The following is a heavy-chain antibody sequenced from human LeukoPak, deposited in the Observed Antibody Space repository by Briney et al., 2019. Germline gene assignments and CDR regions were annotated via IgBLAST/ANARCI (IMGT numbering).Heavy chain of an antibody. Sequence: ASVKVSCKASGYTFSSYDINWVRQATGQGLEWMGWMNPNSGNTGYAQKFQGRVTMTSNTSISTAYMELSSLRSEDTAVYYCARGVQLPAVYSYYGMDVWDQGTTATVSS. V-gene: IGHV1-8*01. J-gene: IGHJ6*02. CDR1: GYTFSSYD. D-gene: IGHD6-6*01. CDR3: ARGVQLPAVYSYYGMDV. CDR2: MNPNSGNT.